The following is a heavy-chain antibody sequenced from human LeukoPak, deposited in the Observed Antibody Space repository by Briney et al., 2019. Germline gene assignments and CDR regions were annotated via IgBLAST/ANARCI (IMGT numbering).Heavy chain of an antibody. D-gene: IGHD6-19*01. V-gene: IGHV3-30*04. CDR3: AREKDSSGWYYFDY. CDR1: GFTFGSYA. J-gene: IGHJ4*02. Sequence: GRSLRLSCAASGFTFGSYAMHWVRQAPGKGLEWVAVISYDGSNKYYADSVKGRFTISRDNSKNTLYLQMNSLRAEDTAVYYCAREKDSSGWYYFDYWGQGTLVTVSS. CDR2: ISYDGSNK.